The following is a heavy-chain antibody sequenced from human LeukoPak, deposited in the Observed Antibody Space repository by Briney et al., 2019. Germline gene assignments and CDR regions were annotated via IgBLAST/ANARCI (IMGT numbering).Heavy chain of an antibody. Sequence: GGSLRLSCAASGFTFSSYAMQWVRQAPGKGLEWVAVISYDGSNKYYADSVKGRFTISRDNSKNTLYLQMNRLRAEDTAVYYCARDARDGRYYFDYWGQGTLVTVSS. V-gene: IGHV3-30-3*01. D-gene: IGHD5-24*01. J-gene: IGHJ4*02. CDR2: ISYDGSNK. CDR3: ARDARDGRYYFDY. CDR1: GFTFSSYA.